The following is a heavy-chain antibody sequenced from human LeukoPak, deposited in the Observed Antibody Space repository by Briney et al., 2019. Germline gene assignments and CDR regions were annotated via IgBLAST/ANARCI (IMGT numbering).Heavy chain of an antibody. CDR3: AKVNYYDSTGFFDY. D-gene: IGHD3-22*01. V-gene: IGHV3-23*01. CDR1: GFTFSNYW. Sequence: PGGSLRLSCAASGFTFSNYWMSWVRQAPGKGLEWVSAISASGGRTDYADSVKGRFTISRDNSKNTLYLQMNSLRAEDTAVYDCAKVNYYDSTGFFDYWGQGTLVTVSS. J-gene: IGHJ4*02. CDR2: ISASGGRT.